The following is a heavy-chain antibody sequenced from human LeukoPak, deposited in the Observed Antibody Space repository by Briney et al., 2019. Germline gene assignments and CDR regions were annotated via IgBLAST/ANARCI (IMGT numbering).Heavy chain of an antibody. D-gene: IGHD5-12*01. Sequence: GGSLRLPCAAFGFTFSSAWMTWVRQAPGKGLEWVANVKVDGSEKYDVDSVKGRFTISRDNAKNSLFLQMNSLRVEDTAVYYCAIHDYHALDFWGQGTTVTVSS. V-gene: IGHV3-7*01. CDR2: VKVDGSEK. J-gene: IGHJ6*02. CDR3: AIHDYHALDF. CDR1: GFTFSSAW.